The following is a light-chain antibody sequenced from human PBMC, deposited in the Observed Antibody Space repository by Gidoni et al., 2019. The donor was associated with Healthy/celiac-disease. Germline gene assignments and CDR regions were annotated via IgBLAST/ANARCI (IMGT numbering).Light chain of an antibody. CDR3: QQYDNLPLT. CDR2: DAS. J-gene: IGKJ4*02. Sequence: DIQMTQSPSSLSASVGDRVTITCQASQDISNYLNWYQQNTGKAPKLLIYDASNWETGVPSRFSGSGSGTDFTFTISSLQPEDIATYYCQQYDNLPLTFGGGTKVEIK. CDR1: QDISNY. V-gene: IGKV1-33*01.